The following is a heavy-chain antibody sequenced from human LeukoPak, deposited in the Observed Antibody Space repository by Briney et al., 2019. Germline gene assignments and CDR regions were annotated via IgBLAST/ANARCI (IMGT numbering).Heavy chain of an antibody. CDR3: ARVRAAGTGGWFDP. CDR2: IYHSGST. CDR1: GGSISSSSHY. D-gene: IGHD6-13*01. V-gene: IGHV4-30-2*01. J-gene: IGHJ5*02. Sequence: SETLSLTCIVSGGSISSSSHYWGWIRQPPGKGLEWIGYIYHSGSTYYNPSLKSRVTISVDRSKNQFSLKLSSVTAADTAVYYCARVRAAGTGGWFDPWGQGTLVTVSS.